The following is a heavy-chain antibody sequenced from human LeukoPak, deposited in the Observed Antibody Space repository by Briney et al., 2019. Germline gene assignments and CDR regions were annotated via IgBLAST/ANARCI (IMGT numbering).Heavy chain of an antibody. Sequence: SETLSLTCAVYGGSLSGYYWSWIRQSPGKGLEWIGEINHSGSTNYNPSLKSRVTISVDTSKNQFSLKLSSVTAADTAVYYCAGEGYSYGPDYWGQGTLVTVSS. D-gene: IGHD5-18*01. V-gene: IGHV4-34*01. CDR2: INHSGST. CDR1: GGSLSGYY. CDR3: AGEGYSYGPDY. J-gene: IGHJ4*02.